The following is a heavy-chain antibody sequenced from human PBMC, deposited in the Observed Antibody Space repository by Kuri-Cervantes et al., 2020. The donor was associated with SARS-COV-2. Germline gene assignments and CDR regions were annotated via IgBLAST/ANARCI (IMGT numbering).Heavy chain of an antibody. Sequence: GESLKISCAASGFTFSSYGMHWVRQALGKGLEWVAVISYDGSNKYYADSVKGRFTISRDNAKNSLHLQMNSLRAEDTAVYYCARDRPSNYYGSGSSLDAFDIRGQGTMVTVSS. CDR1: GFTFSSYG. V-gene: IGHV3-30*03. D-gene: IGHD3-10*01. CDR2: ISYDGSNK. J-gene: IGHJ3*02. CDR3: ARDRPSNYYGSGSSLDAFDI.